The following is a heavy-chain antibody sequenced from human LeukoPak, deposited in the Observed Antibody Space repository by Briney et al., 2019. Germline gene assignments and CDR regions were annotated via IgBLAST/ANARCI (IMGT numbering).Heavy chain of an antibody. Sequence: GGSLRLSCAASGFTFSSYAMSWVRQAPGKGLEWVSAISGSGGSTYYADSVKGRFTISRDNSKNTLYLQMNSLRAEDTAVYYCAKDRVFSGSYPQGDYWSQGTPVTVSS. CDR1: GFTFSSYA. CDR2: ISGSGGST. D-gene: IGHD1-26*01. J-gene: IGHJ4*02. CDR3: AKDRVFSGSYPQGDY. V-gene: IGHV3-23*01.